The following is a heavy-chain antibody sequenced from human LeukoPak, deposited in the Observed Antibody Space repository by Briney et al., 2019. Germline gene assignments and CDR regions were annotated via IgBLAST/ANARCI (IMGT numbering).Heavy chain of an antibody. J-gene: IGHJ4*02. CDR2: INHSGST. CDR1: GGSFSGYY. CDR3: ARGKIAAAGRTFDY. D-gene: IGHD6-13*01. Sequence: SGTLSLTCAVYGGSFSGYYWSWIRQPPGKGLEWIGEINHSGSTNYNPSLKSRVTISVDTSKNQFSLKLSSVTAADTAVYYCARGKIAAAGRTFDYWGQGTLVTVSS. V-gene: IGHV4-34*01.